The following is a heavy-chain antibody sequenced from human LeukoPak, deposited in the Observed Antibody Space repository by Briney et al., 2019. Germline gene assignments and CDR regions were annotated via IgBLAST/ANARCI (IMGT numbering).Heavy chain of an antibody. CDR3: ARDLRRGYWFDP. CDR2: IIPILGIA. J-gene: IGHJ5*02. Sequence: GASVKVSCKASGGTFSSYAISWVRQAPGQGLEWMGRIIPILGIANYAQKFQGRVTITADKSTSTAYMELSSLRSGDTAVYYSARDLRRGYWFDPWGQGTLVTVSS. V-gene: IGHV1-69*04. D-gene: IGHD1-14*01. CDR1: GGTFSSYA.